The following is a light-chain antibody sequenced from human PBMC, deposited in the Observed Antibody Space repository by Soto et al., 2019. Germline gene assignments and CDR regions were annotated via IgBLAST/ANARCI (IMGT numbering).Light chain of an antibody. J-gene: IGLJ3*02. CDR3: CSYAGSGTLV. CDR2: EDF. Sequence: QSVLTQPACVSGSPGQSITISCSGTSSDVGNYNLVSWYQDHPGKAPKLIIYEDFKRPSGISNRFSGSKSGITASLTISGLQGDDEANYYCCSYAGSGTLVFGGGTKVTVL. V-gene: IGLV2-23*01. CDR1: SSDVGNYNL.